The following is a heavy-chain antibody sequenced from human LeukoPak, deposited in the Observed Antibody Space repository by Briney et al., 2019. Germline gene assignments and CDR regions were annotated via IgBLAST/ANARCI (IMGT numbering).Heavy chain of an antibody. V-gene: IGHV4-34*01. Sequence: SETLSLTCAVYGGSFSGYYWSWIRQPPGKGLEWIGEINHSGSTNYNPSLKSRVTISVDTSKNQFSLKLSSVTAADTAVYYCARLARMIVVVKGFDYWGQGTLVTVSS. CDR1: GGSFSGYY. CDR3: ARLARMIVVVKGFDY. J-gene: IGHJ4*02. D-gene: IGHD3-22*01. CDR2: INHSGST.